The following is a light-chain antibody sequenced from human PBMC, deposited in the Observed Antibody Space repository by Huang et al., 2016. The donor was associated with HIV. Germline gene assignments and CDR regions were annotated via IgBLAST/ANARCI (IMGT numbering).Light chain of an antibody. J-gene: IGKJ1*01. CDR3: QQYNNWPRT. Sequence: EIVMTQSPATLSVSPGERATLSCRASQSVSSNLAWFQQKPGQAPRLLLDGASTRATGIPARCSGSGSGTEFTLTISSLQSEDFAVYYCQQYNNWPRTFGQGTKVEIK. CDR1: QSVSSN. CDR2: GAS. V-gene: IGKV3-15*01.